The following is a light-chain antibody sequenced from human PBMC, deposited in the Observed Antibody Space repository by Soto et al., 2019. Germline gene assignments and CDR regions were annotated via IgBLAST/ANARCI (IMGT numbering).Light chain of an antibody. CDR3: QSSDSSLRGPGVV. Sequence: QAVVTQPPSVSGAPGQRVTISCTGSSSNIGAGYDVHWYQQLPGTAPKLLIYGNSNRPSGVPDRCSGSKSGASASLAITGLQAEEEADYYCQSSDSSLRGPGVVFGGGTKLTVL. J-gene: IGLJ2*01. V-gene: IGLV1-40*03. CDR1: SSNIGAGYD. CDR2: GNS.